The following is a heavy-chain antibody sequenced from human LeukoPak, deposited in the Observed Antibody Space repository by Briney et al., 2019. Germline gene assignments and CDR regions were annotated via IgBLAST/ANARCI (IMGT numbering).Heavy chain of an antibody. CDR3: ARDVAAPGGVYFDY. CDR2: IYTGGTT. D-gene: IGHD3-16*01. Sequence: GGCLRLSCAASGFTFRSYAMSWVGQAPGKGLVWVSVIYTGGTTYYAESVKGRFTIYRDNSKNTMYLQMNSLRAEDTAVYYCARDVAAPGGVYFDYWGQGTLVTV. V-gene: IGHV3-66*01. J-gene: IGHJ4*02. CDR1: GFTFRSYA.